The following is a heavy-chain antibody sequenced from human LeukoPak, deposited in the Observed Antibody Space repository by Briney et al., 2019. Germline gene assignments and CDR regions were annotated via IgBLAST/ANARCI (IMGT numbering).Heavy chain of an antibody. J-gene: IGHJ4*02. CDR1: GFTFSSYA. CDR3: VGSSPDYYDSSGYSDY. Sequence: GGSLRLSCAASGFTFSSYAMSWVRQAPGKGLEWVSAISGSGGSTYYADSVKGRFTISRDNAKNSLYLQMNSLRAEDTAVYYCVGSSPDYYDSSGYSDYWGQGTLVTVSS. CDR2: ISGSGGST. V-gene: IGHV3-23*01. D-gene: IGHD3-22*01.